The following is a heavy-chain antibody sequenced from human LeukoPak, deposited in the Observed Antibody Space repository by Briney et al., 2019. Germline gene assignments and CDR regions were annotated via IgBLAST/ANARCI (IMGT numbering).Heavy chain of an antibody. CDR2: LYTSGST. CDR1: GGSISNYY. Sequence: SETLSLTCTVSGGSISNYYWSWIRQPAGKGLEWIGRLYTSGSTNYNPSLKSRVTMSIDTSKNQFSLKLSSVTAADTAVYYCARDRGHYDSGGYLFDYWGQGTLVTVSS. D-gene: IGHD3-22*01. V-gene: IGHV4-4*07. CDR3: ARDRGHYDSGGYLFDY. J-gene: IGHJ4*02.